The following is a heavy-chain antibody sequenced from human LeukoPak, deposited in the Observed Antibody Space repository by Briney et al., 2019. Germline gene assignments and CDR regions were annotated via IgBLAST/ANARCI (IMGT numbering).Heavy chain of an antibody. D-gene: IGHD3-22*01. J-gene: IGHJ1*01. CDR3: AKDGHYDSIGSTLQY. V-gene: IGHV3-23*01. CDR1: GFTFSNYA. Sequence: GGSLRLSCAASGFTFSNYAITWVRQTPGKGLEWVSTISSSGSRTDYADSVKGRFAISRDNSKNTLYLQMNSLRVEDTAVYYCAKDGHYDSIGSTLQYWGPGTLVTVSS. CDR2: ISSSGSRT.